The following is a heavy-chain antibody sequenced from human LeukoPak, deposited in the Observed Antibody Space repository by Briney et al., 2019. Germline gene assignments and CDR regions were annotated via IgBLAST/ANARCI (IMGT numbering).Heavy chain of an antibody. J-gene: IGHJ4*02. CDR3: ARGHDYGDYTVGNFDY. CDR1: GGSISSSSYY. V-gene: IGHV4-39*01. D-gene: IGHD4-17*01. CDR2: IYYSGST. Sequence: SETLSLTCTVSGGSISSSSYYWGWIRQPPGKGLEWIGSIYYSGSTYYNPSLKSRVTISVDTSKNQFSLKLSSVTAADTAVYYCARGHDYGDYTVGNFDYWGQGTLVTVSS.